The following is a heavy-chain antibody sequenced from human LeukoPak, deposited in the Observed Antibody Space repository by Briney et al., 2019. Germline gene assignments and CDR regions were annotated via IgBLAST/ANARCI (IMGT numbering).Heavy chain of an antibody. CDR1: GGTFSSYA. CDR3: ARDLQYSSPHGRGY. J-gene: IGHJ4*02. Sequence: GASVKVSCKASGGTFSSYAISWVRQAPGQGLEWMGWISAYNGNTNYAQKLQGRVTMTTDTSTSTAYMELRSLRSDDTAVYYCARDLQYSSPHGRGYWGQGTLVTVSS. V-gene: IGHV1-18*01. CDR2: ISAYNGNT. D-gene: IGHD6-6*01.